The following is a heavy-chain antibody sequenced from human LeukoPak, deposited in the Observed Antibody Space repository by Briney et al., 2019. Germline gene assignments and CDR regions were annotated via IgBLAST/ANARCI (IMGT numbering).Heavy chain of an antibody. CDR2: IYQSGST. Sequence: SETLSLTCTVSGYSISTGYYWGWIRQPPGKGLEWIGSIYQSGSTYYNPSLQSRVTISVDTSKNQFSLKLSSVTAADTAVYYCAFQANWGSPGAFDIWGQGTMVTVSS. D-gene: IGHD7-27*01. CDR3: AFQANWGSPGAFDI. J-gene: IGHJ3*02. V-gene: IGHV4-38-2*02. CDR1: GYSISTGYY.